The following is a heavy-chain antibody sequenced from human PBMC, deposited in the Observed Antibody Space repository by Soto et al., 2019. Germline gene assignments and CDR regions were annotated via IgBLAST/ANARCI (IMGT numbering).Heavy chain of an antibody. Sequence: PSETLSLTCAVSGGSISSSNWWSWVRQPPGKGLEWIGEIYHSGSTNYNPSLKSRVTISVDKSKNQFSLKLSSVTAADTAVYYCARGPHDRYSYGFFDYWGQGXLVTVYS. CDR2: IYHSGST. D-gene: IGHD5-18*01. J-gene: IGHJ4*02. CDR1: GGSISSSNW. V-gene: IGHV4-4*02. CDR3: ARGPHDRYSYGFFDY.